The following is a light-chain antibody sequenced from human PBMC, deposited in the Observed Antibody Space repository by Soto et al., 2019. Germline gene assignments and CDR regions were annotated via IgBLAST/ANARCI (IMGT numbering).Light chain of an antibody. V-gene: IGLV2-8*01. CDR2: EVT. Sequence: QSALTQPPSASGSPGQSVTISCTGTSRDVSGNNSVSWYQQHPGKAPKLMIYEVTKRPSGVPDRFSGSKSGYTASLTVFGLQAEDDADYYCSSYVGSNTYVFGIGTKVTAL. CDR1: SRDVSGNNS. J-gene: IGLJ1*01. CDR3: SSYVGSNTYV.